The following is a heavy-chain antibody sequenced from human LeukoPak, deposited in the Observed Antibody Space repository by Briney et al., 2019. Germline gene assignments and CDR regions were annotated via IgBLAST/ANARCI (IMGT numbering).Heavy chain of an antibody. D-gene: IGHD3-22*01. J-gene: IGHJ4*02. CDR2: IYTSGNI. Sequence: PSETLSLTCTVPGGSISNYYWSWIRLPAGKGLEWIGRIYTSGNIDYNPSLKSRVTMSVDTSRNQFSLKLWSVTAADTAVFYCARESKTYDGSGYYHDSWGQGTLVTVSS. CDR3: ARESKTYDGSGYYHDS. CDR1: GGSISNYY. V-gene: IGHV4-4*07.